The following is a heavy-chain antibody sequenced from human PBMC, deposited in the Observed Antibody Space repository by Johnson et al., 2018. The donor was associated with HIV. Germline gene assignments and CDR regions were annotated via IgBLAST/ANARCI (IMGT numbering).Heavy chain of an antibody. Sequence: QVQLVESGGGLVKPGGSLRLSCAASGFTFSDYYMSWIRQAPGKGLGWVSYISSSGSSISYADSVKGRFTISRDNAKNSLYLQMNNLRAEDTAVYYCARDPAYAAFDVWGQGTVVTVSS. CDR2: ISSSGSSI. CDR1: GFTFSDYY. J-gene: IGHJ3*01. D-gene: IGHD3-16*01. V-gene: IGHV3-11*04. CDR3: ARDPAYAAFDV.